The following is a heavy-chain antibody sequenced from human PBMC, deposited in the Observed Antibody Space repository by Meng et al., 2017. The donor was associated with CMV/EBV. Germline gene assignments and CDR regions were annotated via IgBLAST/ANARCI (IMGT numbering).Heavy chain of an antibody. Sequence: LVQSGADVEKPGAAVKLSCKASGYTFTSYGIGWGRQAPGQGLEWMGWISAYNGNTNYEQKLQGRVTMTTDTSTSTAYMELSSLRSDDTAVYYCARMEVGGGSCYSDYWGQGTLVTVSS. CDR2: ISAYNGNT. CDR3: ARMEVGGGSCYSDY. D-gene: IGHD2-15*01. J-gene: IGHJ4*02. CDR1: GYTFTSYG. V-gene: IGHV1-18*01.